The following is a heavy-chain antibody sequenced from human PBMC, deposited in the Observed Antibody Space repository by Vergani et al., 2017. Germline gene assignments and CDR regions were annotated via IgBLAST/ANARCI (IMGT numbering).Heavy chain of an antibody. J-gene: IGHJ4*02. D-gene: IGHD1-1*01. CDR3: ARHTTYTDS. CDR2: IYPADSDT. CDR1: EYSFGNYW. V-gene: IGHV5-51*01. Sequence: EVVLVQSGPEMRTPGESLTISCKGSEYSFGNYWIGWVRQMPGKGLEWMGIIYPADSDTRYSPSFQRQVTISADKSISTAFLQWDSLKAADTALYYCARHTTYTDSWGQGTLVTVSS.